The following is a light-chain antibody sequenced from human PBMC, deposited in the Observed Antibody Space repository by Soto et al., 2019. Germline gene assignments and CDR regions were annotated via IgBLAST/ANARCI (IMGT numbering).Light chain of an antibody. CDR3: SSYAGSNNPDV. Sequence: QSVLTQPPSASGSPGQSVTISCTGTSSDVGGYKYVSWYQQHPGKAPKLMIYEVSKRPSGVPDRFSGSKSGNTASLTVSGLQAEDEADYYCSSYAGSNNPDVFGTGTKLTVL. CDR2: EVS. CDR1: SSDVGGYKY. J-gene: IGLJ1*01. V-gene: IGLV2-8*01.